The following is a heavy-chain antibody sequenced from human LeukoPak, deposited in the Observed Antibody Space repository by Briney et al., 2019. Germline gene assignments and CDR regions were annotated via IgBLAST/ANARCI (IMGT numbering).Heavy chain of an antibody. Sequence: GASVKVSCKASGYTFTGYYMHWVRQAPGQGLEWVGWISGYTGDTNYTQKLQGRVTLTTDTSTSTAYMELTSLRSDDTAVYYCARDRWNPPYHHYYYIDVWGKGTSVTVSS. J-gene: IGHJ6*03. CDR1: GYTFTGYY. D-gene: IGHD1-1*01. CDR3: ARDRWNPPYHHYYYIDV. CDR2: ISGYTGDT. V-gene: IGHV1-18*04.